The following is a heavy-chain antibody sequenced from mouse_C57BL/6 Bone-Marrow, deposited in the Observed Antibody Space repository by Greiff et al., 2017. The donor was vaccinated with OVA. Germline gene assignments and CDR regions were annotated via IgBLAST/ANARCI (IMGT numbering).Heavy chain of an antibody. J-gene: IGHJ2*01. CDR3: TGRWLLNY. D-gene: IGHD2-3*01. Sequence: DVKLVESGGGLVKPGGSMKLSCVASGFTFSNYWMNWVRQSPEKGLEWVAQIRLKSDNYATHYAKSVKGRFTISREDSKNSVYLQMNNLRAEDTGIDYCTGRWLLNYWGQGTTLTVAS. CDR2: IRLKSDNYAT. V-gene: IGHV6-3*01. CDR1: GFTFSNYW.